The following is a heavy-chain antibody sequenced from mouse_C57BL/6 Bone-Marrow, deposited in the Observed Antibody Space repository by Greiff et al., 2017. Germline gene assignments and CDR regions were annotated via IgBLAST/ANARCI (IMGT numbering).Heavy chain of an antibody. V-gene: IGHV5-6*01. Sequence: EVHLVESGGDLVKPGGSLKLSCAASGFTFSSYGMSWVRQTPDKRLEWVATISSGGSYTYYPDSVKGRFTISRDNAKNTLYLQMSSLKSEDTAMYYCITTVVATDYWGQGTTLTVSS. D-gene: IGHD1-1*01. J-gene: IGHJ2*01. CDR2: ISSGGSYT. CDR3: ITTVVATDY. CDR1: GFTFSSYG.